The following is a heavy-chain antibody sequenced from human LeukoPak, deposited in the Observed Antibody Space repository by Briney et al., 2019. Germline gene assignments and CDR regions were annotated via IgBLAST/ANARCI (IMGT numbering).Heavy chain of an antibody. Sequence: GESPKISCKGSGYSFTSYWIVWVRQMPGKGLEWLGIIYPGDSDTRYSPSFQGQVTLSADKSISTAYLQWSSLKASDTAMYYCARLVSGVGNWFDPWGQGTLVTVSS. D-gene: IGHD1-26*01. J-gene: IGHJ5*02. CDR1: GYSFTSYW. CDR2: IYPGDSDT. V-gene: IGHV5-51*01. CDR3: ARLVSGVGNWFDP.